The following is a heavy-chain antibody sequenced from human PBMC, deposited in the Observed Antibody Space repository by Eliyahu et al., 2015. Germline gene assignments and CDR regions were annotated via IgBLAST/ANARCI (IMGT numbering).Heavy chain of an antibody. Sequence: EVQLVESGGGLIQPGGSLXLSCAAXGFTVXXNYMPWVRQAPGKGLEXVSVIYSGGXTYYADSVKGRFTISRDNSKNTVYLQMNSLRAEDTAVYYCARNLGKCLGPPEVCWGQGTLVTVSS. CDR2: IYSGGXT. D-gene: IGHD3-16*01. CDR1: GFTVXXNY. J-gene: IGHJ4*02. V-gene: IGHV3-53*01. CDR3: ARNLGKCLGPPEVC.